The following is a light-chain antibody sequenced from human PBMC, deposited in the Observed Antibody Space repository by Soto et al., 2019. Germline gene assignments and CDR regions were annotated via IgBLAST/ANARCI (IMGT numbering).Light chain of an antibody. CDR2: KAS. V-gene: IGKV1-5*03. J-gene: IGKJ1*01. Sequence: DIQMTQSPSTLSGSVGDGVTITSRASQTISSWLAWYQQKPGKAPKLLIDKASTLKSGVPSRFSGSGFGTEFTLTISSLQPDDFATYYCQHYNSYSEAFGQGTKVDIK. CDR1: QTISSW. CDR3: QHYNSYSEA.